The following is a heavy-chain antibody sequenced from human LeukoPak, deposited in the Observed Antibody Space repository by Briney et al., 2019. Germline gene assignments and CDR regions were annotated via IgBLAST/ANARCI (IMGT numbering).Heavy chain of an antibody. CDR3: ARGWLAETTVVTPYNY. CDR1: GGSFSSYA. V-gene: IGHV1-69*13. CDR2: IIPIFGKA. Sequence: EASVKVSCKASGGSFSSYAINWVRQAPGQGLGWMGGIIPIFGKANYAQKFQDRVAITAVESMSTVYMELSSLRSEDTAEYYCARGWLAETTVVTPYNYWGQGTLVTVSS. D-gene: IGHD4-23*01. J-gene: IGHJ4*02.